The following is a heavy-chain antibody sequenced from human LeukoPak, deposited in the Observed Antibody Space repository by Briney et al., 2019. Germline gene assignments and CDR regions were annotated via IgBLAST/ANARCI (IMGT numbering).Heavy chain of an antibody. CDR2: IWYDGSNK. CDR1: GFTFSSYG. V-gene: IGHV3-33*01. Sequence: PGGSLRLSCAASGFTFSSYGMHWVRQAPGKGLEWVAVIWYDGSNKYYADSVKGRFTISRDNSKNTLYLQMNSLRAGDTAVYYCARDGSGTLLDYWGQGTLVTVSS. CDR3: ARDGSGTLLDY. D-gene: IGHD1-26*01. J-gene: IGHJ4*02.